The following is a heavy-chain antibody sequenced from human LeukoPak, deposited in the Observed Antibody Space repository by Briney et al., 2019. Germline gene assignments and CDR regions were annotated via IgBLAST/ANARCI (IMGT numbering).Heavy chain of an antibody. D-gene: IGHD6-13*01. J-gene: IGHJ4*02. CDR2: IYSGGRT. V-gene: IGHV3-53*01. CDR1: GFTVSSNY. CDR3: AKGRISGDAGLDY. Sequence: PGGSLRLSCAASGFTVSSNYMSWVRQAPGKGLEWVSVIYSGGRTYYADSVKGRFTISRDNSKNTLYLQVNSLRAEDTAVFYCAKGRISGDAGLDYWGQGTLVTVSS.